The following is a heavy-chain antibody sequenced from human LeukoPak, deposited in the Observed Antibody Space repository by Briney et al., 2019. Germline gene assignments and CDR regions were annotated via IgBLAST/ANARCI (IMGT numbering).Heavy chain of an antibody. V-gene: IGHV1-46*01. D-gene: IGHD5-18*01. Sequence: ASVEVSCKASGYTFTSYYMHWVRQAPGQGLEWMGIINPSGGSTSYAQKFQGRVTMTRDTSTSTAYMELSSLRSEDTAVYYCARDNGGTAMAYYYYYYMDVWGKGTTVTISS. CDR2: INPSGGST. J-gene: IGHJ6*03. CDR1: GYTFTSYY. CDR3: ARDNGGTAMAYYYYYYMDV.